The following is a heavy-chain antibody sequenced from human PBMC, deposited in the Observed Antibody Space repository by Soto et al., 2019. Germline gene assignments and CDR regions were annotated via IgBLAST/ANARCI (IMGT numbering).Heavy chain of an antibody. D-gene: IGHD2-2*02. CDR3: ARLGYCTGTSCYTFDS. J-gene: IGHJ4*02. CDR2: INPSDSYT. V-gene: IGHV5-10-1*03. CDR1: GYSFTSYW. Sequence: EVQLVQSGAEVKKSGESLRISCQGSGYSFTSYWIGWVRQRPGKGLEWMGRINPSDSYTTYSPSFQGHVTISTDKSFSTAYLQWSGLKASDTAMYYCARLGYCTGTSCYTFDSWGQGTLVAVSS.